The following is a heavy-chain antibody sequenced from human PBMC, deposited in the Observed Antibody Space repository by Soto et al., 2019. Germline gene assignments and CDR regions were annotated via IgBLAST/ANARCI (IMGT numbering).Heavy chain of an antibody. D-gene: IGHD2-21*02. J-gene: IGHJ6*02. CDR2: MYKTGST. CDR3: ARDLWGYCGTDCYPLDV. CDR1: GGSISGYY. V-gene: IGHV4-59*01. Sequence: SETLSLTGTVSGGSISGYYWSWIRQPPGKGLEWIGYMYKTGSTVYNPSFKSRVTISVDTSKNQFSLKLNSVTAADTAVYYCARDLWGYCGTDCYPLDVWGQGTTVTVSS.